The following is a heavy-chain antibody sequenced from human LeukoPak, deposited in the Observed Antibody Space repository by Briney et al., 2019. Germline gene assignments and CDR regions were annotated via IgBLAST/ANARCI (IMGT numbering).Heavy chain of an antibody. CDR2: MNPNSGNT. CDR3: ARRRRSCSSTSCIDP. J-gene: IGHJ5*02. CDR1: GYTFTSYD. D-gene: IGHD2-2*01. V-gene: IGHV1-8*01. Sequence: ASVKVSCKASGYTFTSYDINWVRQATGQGLEWMGWMNPNSGNTGYAQKFQGRVTMTRNTSISTAYMELSSLRSEDTAAYYCARRRRSCSSTSCIDPWGQGTLVTVSS.